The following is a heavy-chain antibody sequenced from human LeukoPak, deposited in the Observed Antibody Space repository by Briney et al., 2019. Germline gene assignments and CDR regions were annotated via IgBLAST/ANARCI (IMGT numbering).Heavy chain of an antibody. CDR1: GYTFTGYY. CDR3: ARVGGSTSVYYYYGMDV. V-gene: IGHV1-2*02. D-gene: IGHD2-2*01. CDR2: INPNSGGT. J-gene: IGHJ6*02. Sequence: ASVKVCCKASGYTFTGYYMHWVRQAPGQGLEWMGWINPNSGGTNYAQKFQGRVTMTRDTSISTAYMELSRLRSDDTAVYYCARVGGSTSVYYYYGMDVWGQGTTVTVSS.